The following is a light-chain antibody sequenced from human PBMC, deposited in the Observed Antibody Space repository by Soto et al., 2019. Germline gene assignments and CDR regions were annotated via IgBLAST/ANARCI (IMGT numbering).Light chain of an antibody. CDR2: EVN. V-gene: IGLV2-23*02. J-gene: IGLJ1*01. CDR3: CSYAGSGTDNYV. CDR1: SSDFGNYNL. Sequence: QSALTQPASVSGSPGQSITISCTGTSSDFGNYNLVSWNQQHPGKVPKLILFEVNKRPSGVSGRFSGSKSGNTASLTISGLQAEDEADYYCCSYAGSGTDNYVFGGGTKVTVL.